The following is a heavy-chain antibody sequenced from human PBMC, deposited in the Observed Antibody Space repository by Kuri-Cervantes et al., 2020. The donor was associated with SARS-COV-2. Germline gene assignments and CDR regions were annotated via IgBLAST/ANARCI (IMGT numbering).Heavy chain of an antibody. D-gene: IGHD4-17*01. V-gene: IGHV3-23*01. CDR2: ISGSGGST. CDR1: GFTFSSYA. J-gene: IGHJ4*02. CDR3: AKEGGDGDYADYYFDY. Sequence: GESLKISCAASGFTFSSYAMSWVRQAPGKGLEWVSAISGSGGSTYYADSVESRFTISRDNSKNTLYLQTNSLRAEDTAVYYCAKEGGDGDYADYYFDYWGQGTLVTVSS.